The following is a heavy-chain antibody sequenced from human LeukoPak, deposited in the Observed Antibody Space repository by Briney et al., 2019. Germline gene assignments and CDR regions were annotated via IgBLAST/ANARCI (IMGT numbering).Heavy chain of an antibody. V-gene: IGHV3-13*01. CDR2: IGTAGDT. J-gene: IGHJ4*02. Sequence: GGSLRLSCAASGLTFSSYDMHWVRQATGKGLEWVSPIGTAGDTYYPGSVKGRFTVSRDNAKNSLYLQMNSLRVEDTAIYYCVKVAKYYYGSETYYFFEHWGQGTPVTASS. D-gene: IGHD3-10*01. CDR3: VKVAKYYYGSETYYFFEH. CDR1: GLTFSSYD.